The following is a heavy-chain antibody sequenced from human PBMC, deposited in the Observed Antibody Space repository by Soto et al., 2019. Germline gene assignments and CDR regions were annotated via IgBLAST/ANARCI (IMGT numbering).Heavy chain of an antibody. CDR2: VFYTGFT. D-gene: IGHD1-20*01. CDR3: ATSQKGYNWNYFDH. CDR1: GSSLIGSYYY. J-gene: IGHJ4*02. V-gene: IGHV4-39*01. Sequence: DTLSITCAVSGSSLIGSYYYWGWLRHSEGKGPEWIGSVFYTGFTSYNPSLESRVSVSVDTSKNQFSLKVSGVSAADTAVYYCATSQKGYNWNYFDHWGQGALVTVS.